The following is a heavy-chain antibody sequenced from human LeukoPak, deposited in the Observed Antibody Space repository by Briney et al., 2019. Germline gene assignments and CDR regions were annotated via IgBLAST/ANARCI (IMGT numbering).Heavy chain of an antibody. CDR2: MIPNTGRT. CDR3: ARLSQTPDYYSNGGYYYLGY. J-gene: IGHJ4*02. CDR1: RYTFTSYD. Sequence: ASVKVSCKASRYTFTSYDINWVRDAAGERREWMGWMIPNTGRTGFAQKFQGRLTMTRDASISTAYMELSSLRSDDTAVYSCARLSQTPDYYSNGGYYYLGYWGQGTPVTVSS. V-gene: IGHV1-8*01. D-gene: IGHD3-22*01.